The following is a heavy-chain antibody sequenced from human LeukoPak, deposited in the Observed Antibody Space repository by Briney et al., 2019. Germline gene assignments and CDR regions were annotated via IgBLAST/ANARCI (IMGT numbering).Heavy chain of an antibody. V-gene: IGHV3-66*01. CDR1: GGSFSAYD. CDR3: ARDLSLGYFDY. Sequence: ETLSLTCAVYGGSFSAYDWSWIRQPPGKGLEWVSVIYSGGSTYYADSVKGRFTISRDNSKNTLYLQMNSLRAEDTAVYYCARDLSLGYFDYWGQGTLVTVSS. CDR2: IYSGGST. D-gene: IGHD3-16*01. J-gene: IGHJ4*02.